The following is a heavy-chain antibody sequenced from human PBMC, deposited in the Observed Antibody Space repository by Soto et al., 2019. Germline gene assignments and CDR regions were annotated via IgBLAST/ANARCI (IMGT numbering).Heavy chain of an antibody. V-gene: IGHV4-34*01. CDR1: GVSFCGYY. CDR2: IYHSGST. Sequence: SETLSLTCSVHGVSFCGYYRGWVRQRPGKGLEWIGEIYHSGSTTYNPSLKSRVTISVDTSKNQFSLKLSSVTAADTAVYYCARGRIHGHYYYYYYGMDVWGQGTTVTVSS. CDR3: ARGRIHGHYYYYYYGMDV. J-gene: IGHJ6*02.